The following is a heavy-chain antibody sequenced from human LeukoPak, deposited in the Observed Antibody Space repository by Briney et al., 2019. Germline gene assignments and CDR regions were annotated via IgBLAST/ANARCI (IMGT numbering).Heavy chain of an antibody. Sequence: SETLSLTCTVSGASITSYYWSWIRQPPGKGLEWIGYVFYSGSTNYNPSLQSRVTISVDTSKNQFSLKLSSVTAADTAVYYCARDGATVTGADYWGQGTLVTVSS. V-gene: IGHV4-59*12. D-gene: IGHD4-11*01. CDR2: VFYSGST. J-gene: IGHJ4*02. CDR3: ARDGATVTGADY. CDR1: GASITSYY.